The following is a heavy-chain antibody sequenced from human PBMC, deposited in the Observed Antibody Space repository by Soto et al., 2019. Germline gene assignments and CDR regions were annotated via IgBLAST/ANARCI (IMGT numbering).Heavy chain of an antibody. J-gene: IGHJ6*03. Sequence: SETLSLTCAVYGGSFSGYYWSWIRQPPGKGLEWIGEISHSGSTNYNPSLKSRVTISVDTSKNQFSLKLSSVTAADTAVYYCARGVAFRSVTTRNYYYYYMDVWGKGTTVTVSS. CDR2: ISHSGST. CDR1: GGSFSGYY. V-gene: IGHV4-34*01. D-gene: IGHD4-17*01. CDR3: ARGVAFRSVTTRNYYYYYMDV.